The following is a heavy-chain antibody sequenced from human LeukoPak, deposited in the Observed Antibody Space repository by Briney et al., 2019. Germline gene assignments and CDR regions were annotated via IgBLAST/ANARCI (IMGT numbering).Heavy chain of an antibody. J-gene: IGHJ4*02. D-gene: IGHD6-19*01. Sequence: GASVKVSCKASGGTFSSYAISWVRQAPGQGLEWMGRIIPILGIANYAQKFQGRVTITADKSTSTAYMELSSLRSEDTAVYYCAREQFSSGPAFDYWGQGTLVTVSS. CDR2: IIPILGIA. CDR3: AREQFSSGPAFDY. V-gene: IGHV1-69*04. CDR1: GGTFSSYA.